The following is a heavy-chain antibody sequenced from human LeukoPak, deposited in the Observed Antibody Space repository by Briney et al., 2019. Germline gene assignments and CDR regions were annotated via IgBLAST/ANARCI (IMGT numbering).Heavy chain of an antibody. Sequence: PGGPLRLSCAASGFTFSSYWMHWVRQAPGKGLVWVSRINSDGSSTSYADSVKGRFTISRDNAKNTLYLQMNSLRAEDTAVYYCARVGGYSYGPPMDWGQGTLVTVSS. CDR2: INSDGSST. D-gene: IGHD5-18*01. V-gene: IGHV3-74*01. CDR3: ARVGGYSYGPPMD. J-gene: IGHJ4*02. CDR1: GFTFSSYW.